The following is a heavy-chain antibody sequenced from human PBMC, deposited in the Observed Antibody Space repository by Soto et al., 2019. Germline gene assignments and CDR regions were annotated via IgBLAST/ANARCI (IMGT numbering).Heavy chain of an antibody. CDR2: VYYSGGA. J-gene: IGHJ5*01. D-gene: IGHD2-21*01. CDR3: GRVVEGATRHTDLDS. CDR1: GVPISTDDYY. V-gene: IGHV4-39*01. Sequence: SETLSLTCTVSGVPISTDDYYWTWIRQPPGKGLEFIGTVYYSGGAHYNSSLKSRVTISVDTANNQVSLRMRSLTAADTAVYYCGRVVEGATRHTDLDSWGQGTLVTVSS.